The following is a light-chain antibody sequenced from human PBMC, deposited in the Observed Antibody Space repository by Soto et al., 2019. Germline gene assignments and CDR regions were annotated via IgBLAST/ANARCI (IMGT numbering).Light chain of an antibody. CDR3: QQYDNLPLT. CDR1: QDIANY. Sequence: DIQMTQSPSSLSASVGDIVTITCQASQDIANYLNWYQQKAGRAPKFLIYDASNLETGVPSRFSGSGSGTDFTLTISSLQPEDIATYYCQQYDNLPLTFGGVTKVDNK. CDR2: DAS. J-gene: IGKJ4*01. V-gene: IGKV1-33*01.